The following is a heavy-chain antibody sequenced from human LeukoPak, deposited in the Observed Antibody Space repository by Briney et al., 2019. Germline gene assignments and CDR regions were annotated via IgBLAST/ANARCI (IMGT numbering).Heavy chain of an antibody. CDR3: ARGRSSSWYDVDY. CDR2: ISSSSSYI. J-gene: IGHJ4*02. CDR1: GFTFSSYS. D-gene: IGHD6-13*01. V-gene: IGHV3-21*01. Sequence: GGSLRLSCAASGFTFSSYSMNWVRQAPGKGLEWVSSISSSSSYIYYADSVKGRFTISRDNAKNSLCLQMNSLRAEDTAVYYCARGRSSSWYDVDYWGQGTLVTVSS.